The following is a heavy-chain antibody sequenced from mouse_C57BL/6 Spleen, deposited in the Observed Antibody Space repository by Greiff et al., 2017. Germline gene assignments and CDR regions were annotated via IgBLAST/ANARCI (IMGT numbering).Heavy chain of an antibody. J-gene: IGHJ2*01. Sequence: QVQLKQSGAELVRPGASVTLSCKASGYTFTDYEMHWVKQTPVHGLEWIGAIDPETGGTAYNQKFKGKAILTADKSSSTAYMELRSLTSEDSAVYYCTRVRDYYFDYWGQGTTLTVSS. CDR1: GYTFTDYE. D-gene: IGHD3-3*01. V-gene: IGHV1-15*01. CDR3: TRVRDYYFDY. CDR2: IDPETGGT.